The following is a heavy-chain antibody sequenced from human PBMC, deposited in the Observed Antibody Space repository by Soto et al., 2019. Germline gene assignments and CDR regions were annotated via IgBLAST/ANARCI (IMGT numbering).Heavy chain of an antibody. D-gene: IGHD4-17*01. J-gene: IGHJ6*03. CDR2: IVVGSGNT. Sequence: GASVKVSCKTSGFIFTSSAVQWVRQARGQRLEWMGRIVVGSGNTDYAQKFHRRVTTTRNTSISTAYMELSSLRSEDTAVYYCARARYGDYPPAYYYYMDVWGKGTTLTVSS. V-gene: IGHV1-58*01. CDR3: ARARYGDYPPAYYYYMDV. CDR1: GFIFTSSA.